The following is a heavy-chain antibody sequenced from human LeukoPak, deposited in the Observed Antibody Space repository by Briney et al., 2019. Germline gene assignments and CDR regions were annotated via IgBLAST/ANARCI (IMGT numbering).Heavy chain of an antibody. CDR1: GFTFSNYD. Sequence: PGGSLRLSCAASGFTFSNYDMHWVRQATGEGLEWVSAIGIAGDTYYPGSVKGRFTISRKNAKNSLYLQINSLRAGDTAVYYCARGPLWGSYLRGFDYWGQGTLVTVSS. CDR2: IGIAGDT. J-gene: IGHJ4*02. D-gene: IGHD3-16*01. V-gene: IGHV3-13*01. CDR3: ARGPLWGSYLRGFDY.